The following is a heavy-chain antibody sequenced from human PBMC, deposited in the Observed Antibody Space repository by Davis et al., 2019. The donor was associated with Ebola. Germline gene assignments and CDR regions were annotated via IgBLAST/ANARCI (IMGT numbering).Heavy chain of an antibody. CDR3: ARAYDYIWGSYRFSASYFDY. CDR1: GGSISSYY. J-gene: IGHJ4*02. V-gene: IGHV4-59*05. D-gene: IGHD3-16*02. Sequence: SETLSLTCTVSGGSISSYYWSWIRQPPGKGLEWIGSIYYSGSTYYNSSLKSRVTISVDTSKNQFSLKLSSVTAADTAVYYCARAYDYIWGSYRFSASYFDYWGQGTLVTVSS. CDR2: IYYSGST.